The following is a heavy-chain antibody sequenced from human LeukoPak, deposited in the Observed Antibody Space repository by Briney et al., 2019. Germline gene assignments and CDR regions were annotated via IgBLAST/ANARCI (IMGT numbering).Heavy chain of an antibody. CDR2: IYYSGST. D-gene: IGHD5-12*01. J-gene: IGHJ4*02. CDR3: ARVGVATLFDY. CDR1: GGSISSRSYY. Sequence: PSETLSLTCTVSGGSISSRSYYWGWIRQPPGKGLEWIGSIYYSGSTYYNPSLKSRVTISVDTSKNQFSLKLSSVTAADTAVYYCARVGVATLFDYWGQGTLVTVSS. V-gene: IGHV4-39*01.